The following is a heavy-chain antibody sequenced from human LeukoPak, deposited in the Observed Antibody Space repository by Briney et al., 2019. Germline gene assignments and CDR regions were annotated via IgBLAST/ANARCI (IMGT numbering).Heavy chain of an antibody. Sequence: SEALSLTCTVSGGSISSSSYYWGWIRQHPGKGLEWIGYIYYSGSTYYNPSLKSRVTISVDTSKNQFSLKLSSVTAADTAVYYCARELEYYFDYWGQGTLVTVSS. J-gene: IGHJ4*02. CDR3: ARELEYYFDY. CDR2: IYYSGST. CDR1: GGSISSSSYY. D-gene: IGHD5-24*01. V-gene: IGHV4-31*03.